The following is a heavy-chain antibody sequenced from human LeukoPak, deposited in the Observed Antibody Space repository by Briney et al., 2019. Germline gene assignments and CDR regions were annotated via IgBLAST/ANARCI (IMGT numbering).Heavy chain of an antibody. D-gene: IGHD4-11*01. CDR1: GGSFSGYY. J-gene: IGHJ4*02. V-gene: IGHV4-34*01. CDR2: IYHSGST. CDR3: ARGGKDYPFDY. Sequence: SETLSLTCAVYGGSFSGYYWSWIRQPPGKGLEWIGYIYHSGSTYYNPSLKSRVTISVDRSKNQFSLKLSSVTAADTAVYYCARGGKDYPFDYWGQGTLVTVSS.